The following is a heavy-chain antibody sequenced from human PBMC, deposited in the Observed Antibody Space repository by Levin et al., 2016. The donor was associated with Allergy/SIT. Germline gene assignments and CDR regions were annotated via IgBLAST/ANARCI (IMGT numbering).Heavy chain of an antibody. CDR3: ARDIVGATTWYYYYYGMDV. V-gene: IGHV1-3*01. J-gene: IGHJ6*02. Sequence: SVKVSCKASGYTFTSYAMHWVRQAPGQRLEWMGWINAGNGNTKYSQKFQGRVTITRDTSASTAYMELSSLRSEDTAVYYCARDIVGATTWYYYYYGMDVWGQGTTVTVSS. CDR2: INAGNGNT. D-gene: IGHD1-26*01. CDR1: GYTFTSYA.